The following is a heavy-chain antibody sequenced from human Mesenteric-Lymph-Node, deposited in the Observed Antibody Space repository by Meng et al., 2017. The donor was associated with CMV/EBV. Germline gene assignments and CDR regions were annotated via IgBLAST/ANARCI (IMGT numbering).Heavy chain of an antibody. D-gene: IGHD4/OR15-4a*01. CDR2: INEDGSDR. V-gene: IGHV3-7*01. CDR1: GFTFGSYG. Sequence: GESLKISCAASGFTFGSYGMHWVRQAPGKGLEWVASINEDGSDRDHVDSVKGRFTISRDNAKNSLYLQMNSLRAEDTAFYYCARINDYGGAHYGMDVWGQGTTVTVSS. CDR3: ARINDYGGAHYGMDV. J-gene: IGHJ6*02.